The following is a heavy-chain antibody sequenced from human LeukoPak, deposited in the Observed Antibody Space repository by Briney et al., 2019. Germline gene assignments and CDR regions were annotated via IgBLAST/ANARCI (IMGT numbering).Heavy chain of an antibody. CDR1: GFTFSSYS. CDR2: ISSSSSTI. Sequence: GGSLRLPXAASGFTFSSYSMNWVRQAPGKGLEWVSYISSSSSTIYYADSVKGRFTISRDNAKNSLYLQMSSLRAEDTAVYYCARGSKRFLEWLLYFDYWGQGTLVTVSS. V-gene: IGHV3-48*01. D-gene: IGHD3-3*01. CDR3: ARGSKRFLEWLLYFDY. J-gene: IGHJ4*02.